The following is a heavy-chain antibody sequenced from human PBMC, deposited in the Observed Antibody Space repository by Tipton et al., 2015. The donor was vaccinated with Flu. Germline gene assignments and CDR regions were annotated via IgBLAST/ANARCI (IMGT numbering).Heavy chain of an antibody. J-gene: IGHJ4*02. Sequence: GSLRLSCAASGFTFSSYSMNWVRQAPGKGPEWVSYISSSSSDIHYADSVKGRFTISKDNAKNSLYLQMNSLRAEDTAVYYCARDPYSCGGDCYSPDYWGQGTLVTVSS. CDR2: ISSSSSDI. CDR1: GFTFSSYS. V-gene: IGHV3-48*01. CDR3: ARDPYSCGGDCYSPDY. D-gene: IGHD2-21*01.